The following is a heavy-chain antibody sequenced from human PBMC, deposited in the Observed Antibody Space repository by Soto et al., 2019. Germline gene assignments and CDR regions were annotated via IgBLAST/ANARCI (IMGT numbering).Heavy chain of an antibody. CDR2: ISYDGSNK. CDR1: GFTFSSYG. V-gene: IGHV3-30*18. J-gene: IGHJ4*02. CDR3: AKDKSGSYSGDFDY. Sequence: QVQLVESGGGVVQPGRSLRLSCAASGFTFSSYGMHWVRQAPGKGLAWVAVISYDGSNKYYADSVKGRFTISRDNSKNTLYLQMNSLRAEDTAVYYCAKDKSGSYSGDFDYWGQGTLVTVSS. D-gene: IGHD1-26*01.